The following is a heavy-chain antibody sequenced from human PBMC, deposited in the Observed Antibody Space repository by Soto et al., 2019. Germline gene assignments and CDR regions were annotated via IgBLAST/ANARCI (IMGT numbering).Heavy chain of an antibody. D-gene: IGHD3-22*01. CDR2: IIPIFGTA. V-gene: IGHV1-69*13. CDR1: GGTFSSYA. J-gene: IGHJ6*02. Sequence: SVKVSCKASGGTFSSYAISWVRQAPGQGLEWMGGIIPIFGTANYAQKFQGRVTMTADESTSTAYMELSSLRSEDTAVYYCARIDDSSGYYNYYYYYGMDVWGQGTTVTVSS. CDR3: ARIDDSSGYYNYYYYYGMDV.